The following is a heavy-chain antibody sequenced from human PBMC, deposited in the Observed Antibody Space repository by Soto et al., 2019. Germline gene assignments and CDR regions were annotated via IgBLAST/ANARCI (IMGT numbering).Heavy chain of an antibody. D-gene: IGHD3-10*01. CDR1: GFTFSSYG. Sequence: PGGSLRLSCAASGFTFSSYGMHWVRQAPGKGLEWVAVIWYDGSNKYYADSVKGRFTISRDNSKNTLYLQMNSLRAEDTAVYYCAREIRVYYYGMDVWGQGTTVTVSS. J-gene: IGHJ6*02. V-gene: IGHV3-33*01. CDR3: AREIRVYYYGMDV. CDR2: IWYDGSNK.